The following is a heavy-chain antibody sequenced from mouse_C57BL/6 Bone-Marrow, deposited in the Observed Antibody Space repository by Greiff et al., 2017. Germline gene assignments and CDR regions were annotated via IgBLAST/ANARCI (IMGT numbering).Heavy chain of an antibody. CDR1: GYSFTGYY. CDR3: ARKLGVFDY. J-gene: IGHJ2*01. Sequence: EVQLQESGPELVKPGASVKISCKASGYSFTGYYMNWVKQSPEKSLEWIGEINPSTGGTTYNQKFKAKATLTVDKSSSTAYMQLKSLTSEDSAVYYCARKLGVFDYGGQGTTLTVST. D-gene: IGHD4-1*01. CDR2: INPSTGGT. V-gene: IGHV1-42*01.